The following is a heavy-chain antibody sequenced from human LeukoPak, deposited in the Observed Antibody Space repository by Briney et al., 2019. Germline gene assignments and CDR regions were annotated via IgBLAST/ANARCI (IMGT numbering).Heavy chain of an antibody. Sequence: GGSQRLSCTPCGFTFSNACMIGPPDAPGKAVEWLANIKQDGSEKYYVDYVKGRLSISRDNAKNSLYLQMNSLRAEDTAVYYCARAPVVVVAATPYYYYGMDVWGQGTTVSVSS. CDR2: IKQDGSEK. D-gene: IGHD2-15*01. V-gene: IGHV3-7*05. CDR3: ARAPVVVVAATPYYYYGMDV. CDR1: GFTFSNAC. J-gene: IGHJ6*01.